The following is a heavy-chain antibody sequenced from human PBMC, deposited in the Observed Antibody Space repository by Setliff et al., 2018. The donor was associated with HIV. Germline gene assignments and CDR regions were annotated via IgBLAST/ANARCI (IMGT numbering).Heavy chain of an antibody. D-gene: IGHD3-10*01. CDR1: GFTFSSYA. Sequence: LRLSCAASGFTFSSYAMHWVRQAPGKGLEWVAVISYDGSNKYYADSVKGRFTISRDNSKNTLYLQMNSLRAEDTAVYYCAREGYYGSGSLDYWGQGTLVTVSS. J-gene: IGHJ4*02. CDR2: ISYDGSNK. CDR3: AREGYYGSGSLDY. V-gene: IGHV3-30*04.